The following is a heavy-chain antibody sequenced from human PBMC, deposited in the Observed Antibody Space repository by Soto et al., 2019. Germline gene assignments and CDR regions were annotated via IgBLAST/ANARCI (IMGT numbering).Heavy chain of an antibody. CDR3: ARDLYYGSGSYYPDY. CDR1: GFTFSSYG. J-gene: IGHJ4*02. D-gene: IGHD3-10*01. Sequence: GGSLRLSCAASGFTFSSYGMHWVRQAPGKGLEWVAVIWYDGSNKYYADSVKGRFTISRDNSKNTLYLQMNSLRAEDTAVYYCARDLYYGSGSYYPDYWGQGTLVTVSS. CDR2: IWYDGSNK. V-gene: IGHV3-33*01.